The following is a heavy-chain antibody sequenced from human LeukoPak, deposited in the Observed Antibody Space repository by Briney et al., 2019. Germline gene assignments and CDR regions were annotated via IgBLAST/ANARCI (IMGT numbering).Heavy chain of an antibody. CDR1: GYTFTSYD. CDR2: INPNSGGT. Sequence: ASVKVSCKASGYTFTSYDINWVRQAPGQGLEWMGRINPNSGGTNYAQKFRGGVTMTRDTSISTVYMELSRLRSDDTAVYYCARVGYYESSGYYEYWGQGTLVTVPS. CDR3: ARVGYYESSGYYEY. V-gene: IGHV1-2*06. D-gene: IGHD3-22*01. J-gene: IGHJ4*02.